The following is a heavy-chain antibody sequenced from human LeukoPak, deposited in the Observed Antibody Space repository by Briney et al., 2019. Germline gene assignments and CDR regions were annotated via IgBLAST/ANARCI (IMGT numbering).Heavy chain of an antibody. CDR1: GGSISSYY. Sequence: SETLSLTCGVSGGSISSYYWSWIRQTAGKGLEWIGRIYSSGSTNYNPSLKSRVTMSVDMSKNQFSLKLSSVTAADTAVYYCASLRGDNWNYYDYWGQGILVTVSS. V-gene: IGHV4-4*07. D-gene: IGHD1-20*01. J-gene: IGHJ4*02. CDR3: ASLRGDNWNYYDY. CDR2: IYSSGST.